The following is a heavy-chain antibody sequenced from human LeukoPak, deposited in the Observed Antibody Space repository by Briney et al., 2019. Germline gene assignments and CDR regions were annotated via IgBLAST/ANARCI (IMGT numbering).Heavy chain of an antibody. CDR3: ARSRADYDILTGRPYYYYMDV. CDR1: GGSIRSYY. J-gene: IGHJ6*03. CDR2: IYTSGGT. D-gene: IGHD3-9*01. Sequence: SETLSLTCTVSGGSIRSYYWSWIRQPAGKGLEWIGRIYTSGGTNYNPSVKSRVTISVDTSKNQFSLKLSSVTAADPAVYYCARSRADYDILTGRPYYYYMDVWGKGTTVTVSS. V-gene: IGHV4-4*07.